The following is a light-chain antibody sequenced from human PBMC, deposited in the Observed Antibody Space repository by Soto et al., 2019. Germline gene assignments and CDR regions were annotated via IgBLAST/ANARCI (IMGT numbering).Light chain of an antibody. CDR3: QVRSNPIA. Sequence: DIHITQSASTVSASLGDRVNMTLRASQNIGSLVAWYQQQPGKGPKLLINKVSNLESGVPSRISGSGSGTDFTLTISSLEPEDFAVYYCQVRSNPIAFGQGTGLEI. CDR2: KVS. CDR1: QNIGSL. J-gene: IGKJ5*01. V-gene: IGKV1-5*03.